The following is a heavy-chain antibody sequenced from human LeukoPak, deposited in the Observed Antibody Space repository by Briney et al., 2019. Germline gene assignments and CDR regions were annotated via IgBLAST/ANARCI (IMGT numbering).Heavy chain of an antibody. D-gene: IGHD6-6*01. CDR1: GYTFTVYY. CDR2: INPNSGGT. V-gene: IGHV1-2*02. J-gene: IGHJ4*02. CDR3: ARVPRTIAARPFDY. Sequence: GASVKVSCKASGYTFTVYYIHWVRQAPGQGLEWMGWINPNSGGTNYAQKFQGRVTMTRDTSISTAYMELRRLRSDDTAVYYCARVPRTIAARPFDYWGQGTLVTVSS.